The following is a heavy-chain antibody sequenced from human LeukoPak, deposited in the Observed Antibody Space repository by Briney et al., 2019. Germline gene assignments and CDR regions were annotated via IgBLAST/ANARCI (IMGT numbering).Heavy chain of an antibody. CDR3: ARGDRLFDY. Sequence: PGESLKISCTGSGYSFTSFWIAWVRQMPGKGLEWMGTIYPRDSDTKYSPSFRGQVTISADKSISTAYLQWRSLKASDTAMYYCARGDRLFDYWGQGTLVTVSS. CDR2: IYPRDSDT. V-gene: IGHV5-51*01. J-gene: IGHJ4*02. D-gene: IGHD1-26*01. CDR1: GYSFTSFW.